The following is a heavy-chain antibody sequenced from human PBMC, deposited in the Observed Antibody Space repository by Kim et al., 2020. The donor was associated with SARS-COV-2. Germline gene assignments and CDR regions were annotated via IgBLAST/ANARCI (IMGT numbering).Heavy chain of an antibody. CDR1: GFTFSGYW. V-gene: IGHV3-7*03. CDR3: VTTYFYESSDYP. CDR2: INEDGTKK. J-gene: IGHJ5*02. Sequence: GGSLRLSCIASGFTFSGYWMTWVRQAPGKGLEWVANINEDGTKKHYGESVEGRFTASRDNAKNSAYLQMHSLRAEDTAIYYCVTTYFYESSDYPSGQGTLVTVYS. D-gene: IGHD3-22*01.